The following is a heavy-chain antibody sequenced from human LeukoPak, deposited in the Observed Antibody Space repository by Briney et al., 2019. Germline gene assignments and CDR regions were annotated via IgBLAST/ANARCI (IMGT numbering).Heavy chain of an antibody. CDR2: IYPGDSDT. CDR1: GYSFTSYW. D-gene: IGHD4-23*01. CDR3: ARGGTSDAFDI. Sequence: GEPLKISCEGSGYSFTSYWIAWVRQVSGKGLEWMGIIYPGDSDTRYSPSFQGHVTISADKSISTAYLQWSSLKASDTAMFYCARGGTSDAFDIWGQGTMVTVSS. J-gene: IGHJ3*02. V-gene: IGHV5-51*01.